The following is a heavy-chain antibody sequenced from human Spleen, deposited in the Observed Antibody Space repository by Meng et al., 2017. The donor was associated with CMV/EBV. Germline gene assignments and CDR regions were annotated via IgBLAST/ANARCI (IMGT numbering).Heavy chain of an antibody. CDR3: ARVRFGGVIVSDY. J-gene: IGHJ4*02. Sequence: GESLKISCAASGFTFSSYNMNWVRQAPGKGLEWVSSISSSGTTSGTYTYYGDSMKGRFTISRDDARDSLYLQMNSLRAEDTAVYYCARVRFGGVIVSDYWGQGTLVTVSS. CDR2: ISSSGTTSGTYT. D-gene: IGHD3-16*02. CDR1: GFTFSSYN. V-gene: IGHV3-21*01.